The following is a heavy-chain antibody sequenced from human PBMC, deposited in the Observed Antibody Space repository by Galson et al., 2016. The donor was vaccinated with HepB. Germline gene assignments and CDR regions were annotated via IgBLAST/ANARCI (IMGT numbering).Heavy chain of an antibody. CDR1: GFTFSSYA. D-gene: IGHD2-2*01. Sequence: SLRLSCAASGFTFSSYAMHWVRQAPGKGLEWVAVISYDGSNKYYADSVKGRFTISRDNSKNTLYLQMSSLRAEDTAVYYCAREVVPAANGYYYYCGMDVWGQGTTVTVSS. CDR3: AREVVPAANGYYYYCGMDV. V-gene: IGHV3-30-3*01. J-gene: IGHJ6*02. CDR2: ISYDGSNK.